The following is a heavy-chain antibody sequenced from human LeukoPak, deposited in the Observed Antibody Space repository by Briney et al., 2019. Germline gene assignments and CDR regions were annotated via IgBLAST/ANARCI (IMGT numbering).Heavy chain of an antibody. CDR2: INPNSGGI. CDR3: ARVSSYYDSSGYLAFDI. CDR1: GYTFTGYY. V-gene: IGHV1-2*02. Sequence: ASVKVSCKASGYTFTGYYMHWVRQAPGQGLEWMGWINPNSGGINYAQKFQGRVTMTRDTSISTAYMELSRLRSDDTAVYYCARVSSYYDSSGYLAFDIWGQGTMVTVSS. D-gene: IGHD3-22*01. J-gene: IGHJ3*02.